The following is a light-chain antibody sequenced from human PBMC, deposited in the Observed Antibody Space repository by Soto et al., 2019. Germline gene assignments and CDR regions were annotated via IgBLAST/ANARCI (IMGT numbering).Light chain of an antibody. CDR2: GNI. CDR3: QSYDSSLSCVV. J-gene: IGLJ3*02. V-gene: IGLV1-40*01. Sequence: QPVLTQPPSVSGAPGQRVTISCTGSSSNIGAGYEVHWYQQLPGTAPKLLIYGNIYRPSGVPDRFSGSKSGTSVSLAITGLQAEDEADYRGQSYDSSLSCVVFGGGTKLTVL. CDR1: SSNIGAGYE.